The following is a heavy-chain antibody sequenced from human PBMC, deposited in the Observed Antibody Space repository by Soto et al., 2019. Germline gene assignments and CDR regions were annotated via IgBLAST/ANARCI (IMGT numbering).Heavy chain of an antibody. D-gene: IGHD3-10*01. CDR2: IYYSGST. Sequence: TSETLSLTCTVSGVSIISISYYWVLIRQPPGKGLEWIGSIYYSGSTYYNPSLKSRVTISVDTSKNQFSLKLSSVTAADTALYFCAKLWFGEGKEWAKRTLVAVS. CDR1: GVSIISISYY. CDR3: AKLWFGEGKE. J-gene: IGHJ4*02. V-gene: IGHV4-39*01.